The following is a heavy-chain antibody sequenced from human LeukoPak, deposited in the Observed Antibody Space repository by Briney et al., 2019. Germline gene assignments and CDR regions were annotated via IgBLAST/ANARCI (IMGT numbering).Heavy chain of an antibody. V-gene: IGHV4-38-2*02. CDR2: IYHSGST. J-gene: IGHJ5*02. Sequence: PSETLSLTCTVSGYFISSGYYWGWIRQPPGKGLEWIGSIYHSGSTYYNPSLKSRVTISVDTSKNQFSLKLSSVTAADTAVYYCARTLTTVTCWFDPWGQGTLVTVSS. CDR1: GYFISSGYY. D-gene: IGHD4-17*01. CDR3: ARTLTTVTCWFDP.